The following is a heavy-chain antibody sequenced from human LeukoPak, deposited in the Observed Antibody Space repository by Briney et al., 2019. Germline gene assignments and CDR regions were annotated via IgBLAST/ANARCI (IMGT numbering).Heavy chain of an antibody. Sequence: GGSLRLSCAASGFTFSGFAMSWVRRTPGKGLEWVSGISGSGDNTLYADSVKGRFTISRDNSKNTLYLQMNSLRAEDTAVYYCAREAWPYSSWGYFDYWGQGTLVTVSS. D-gene: IGHD6-6*01. J-gene: IGHJ4*02. V-gene: IGHV3-23*01. CDR3: AREAWPYSSWGYFDY. CDR2: ISGSGDNT. CDR1: GFTFSGFA.